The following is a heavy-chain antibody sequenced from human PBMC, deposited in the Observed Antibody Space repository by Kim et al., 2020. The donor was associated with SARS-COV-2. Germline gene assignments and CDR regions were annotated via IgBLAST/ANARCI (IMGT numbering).Heavy chain of an antibody. D-gene: IGHD4-4*01. J-gene: IGHJ4*02. CDR3: TRDPDYSKGASFDD. Sequence: ADSVKGRFTIATDNAKSTLYLQMNSLRAEDTAVYYCTRDPDYSKGASFDDCGQGTLVTVSS. V-gene: IGHV3-74*01.